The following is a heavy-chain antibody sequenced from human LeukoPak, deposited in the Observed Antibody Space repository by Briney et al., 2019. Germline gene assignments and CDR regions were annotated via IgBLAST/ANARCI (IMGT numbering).Heavy chain of an antibody. D-gene: IGHD6-13*01. Sequence: GGSLRLSCAASGFTFSSYWMSWVRQAPGKGLEWVAHIKQDGSEKYYVDSVKGRFTISRDNAKNSLYLQMNSLRAEDTAVYYCARDSSSWYGDESQLNYWGQGTLVTVSS. CDR1: GFTFSSYW. V-gene: IGHV3-7*01. CDR3: ARDSSSWYGDESQLNY. CDR2: IKQDGSEK. J-gene: IGHJ4*02.